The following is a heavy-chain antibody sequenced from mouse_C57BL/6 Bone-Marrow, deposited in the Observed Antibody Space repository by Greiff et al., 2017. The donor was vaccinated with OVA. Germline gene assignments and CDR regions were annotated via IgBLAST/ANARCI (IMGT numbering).Heavy chain of an antibody. CDR1: GYTFSSYA. Sequence: EVQVVESGAGLVKPGGSLKLSCAASGYTFSSYAMSWVRQTPEKRLEWVAYISSGGDYIYYADTMKGRFTISRDNARNTLYLQLSSVKSEDSAMYYGTRERDSWFAYWGQGTLVTVSA. CDR2: ISSGGDYI. D-gene: IGHD3-3*01. V-gene: IGHV5-9-1*02. CDR3: TRERDSWFAY. J-gene: IGHJ3*01.